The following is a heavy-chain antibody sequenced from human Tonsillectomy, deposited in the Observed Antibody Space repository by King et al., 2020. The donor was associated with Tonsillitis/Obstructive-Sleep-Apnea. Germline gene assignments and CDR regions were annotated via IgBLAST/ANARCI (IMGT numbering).Heavy chain of an antibody. CDR2: ITSKTDGETT. J-gene: IGHJ4*02. D-gene: IGHD6-13*01. CDR3: TTRIAAAGNGFDY. CDR1: GFTFSNAC. V-gene: IGHV3-15*07. Sequence: VQLVESGGGLVKPGGSLRLSCAASGFTFSNACMNWVRQAPGKGLEWVGRITSKTDGETTDYAAPVKGRFTISREHKKNTLKLQKQSLKTEGTAVYYCTTRIAAAGNGFDYWGQGTLVTVSS.